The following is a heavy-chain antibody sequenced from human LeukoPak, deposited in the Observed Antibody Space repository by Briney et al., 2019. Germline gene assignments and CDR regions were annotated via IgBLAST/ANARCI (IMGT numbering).Heavy chain of an antibody. V-gene: IGHV4-34*01. Sequence: SETLSLTCAVYGGSFSGYYWSWIRQPSGKGLEWIGEINHSGSTNYNPSLKSRVTISVDTSKNQFSLKLSSVTAADTAVYYCARGLIAARSFDYWGQGTLVTVSS. CDR3: ARGLIAARSFDY. CDR1: GGSFSGYY. CDR2: INHSGST. D-gene: IGHD6-6*01. J-gene: IGHJ4*02.